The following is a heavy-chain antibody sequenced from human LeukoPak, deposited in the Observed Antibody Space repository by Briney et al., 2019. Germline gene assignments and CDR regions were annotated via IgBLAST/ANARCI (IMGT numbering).Heavy chain of an antibody. J-gene: IGHJ5*02. CDR1: GYSFTSYW. CDR2: ISPGDSDI. D-gene: IGHD4-23*01. CDR3: ARWPKGRTNWFDP. V-gene: IGHV5-51*01. Sequence: GESLKISCKGSGYSFTSYWIGWVRQMPGKGLEWVGIISPGDSDIAYSPSFQGQVTISADKSISTAFLQWSSLKASDTAMCYCARWPKGRTNWFDPWGQGTLVTVSS.